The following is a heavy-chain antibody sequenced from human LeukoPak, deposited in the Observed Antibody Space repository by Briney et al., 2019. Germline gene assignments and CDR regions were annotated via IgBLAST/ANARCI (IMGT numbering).Heavy chain of an antibody. CDR3: AKDPGYYDTLYYFDY. CDR1: GSTVSFYW. V-gene: IGHV3-30*18. CDR2: ISYDGSNK. Sequence: PGGSLRLSCVASGSTVSFYWMSWVRQAPGKGLEWVAVISYDGSNKYYADSVKGRFTISRDNSKNTLYLQMNSLRAEDTAVYYCAKDPGYYDTLYYFDYWGQGTLVTVSS. J-gene: IGHJ4*02. D-gene: IGHD3-22*01.